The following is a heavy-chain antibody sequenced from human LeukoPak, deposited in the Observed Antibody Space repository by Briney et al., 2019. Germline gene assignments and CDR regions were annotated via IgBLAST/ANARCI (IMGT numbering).Heavy chain of an antibody. CDR2: ISSSSSTI. D-gene: IGHD3-3*01. V-gene: IGHV3-48*01. J-gene: IGHJ4*02. Sequence: PGGSLRLSCAASGFTFSSYSMNWVRQAPGKGLEWVSYISSSSSTIYYANSVKGRFTISRDNAKNSLYLQMNSLRAEDTAVYYCASPSVGDFWSGYLLFDYWGQGTLVTVSS. CDR3: ASPSVGDFWSGYLLFDY. CDR1: GFTFSSYS.